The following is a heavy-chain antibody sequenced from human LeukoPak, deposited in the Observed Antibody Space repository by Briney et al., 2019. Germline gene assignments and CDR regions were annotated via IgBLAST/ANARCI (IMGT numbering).Heavy chain of an antibody. V-gene: IGHV4-34*01. Sequence: SETLSLTCGVYGGSFSGYYWSWIRQPPGKGLEWIGEINHSGSTNYNPSLKSRVTISVDTSKNQFSLKLSSVTAADTAVYYCARAYYDSSGYYGAFDIWGQGTMVTVSS. J-gene: IGHJ3*02. CDR3: ARAYYDSSGYYGAFDI. CDR1: GGSFSGYY. D-gene: IGHD3-22*01. CDR2: INHSGST.